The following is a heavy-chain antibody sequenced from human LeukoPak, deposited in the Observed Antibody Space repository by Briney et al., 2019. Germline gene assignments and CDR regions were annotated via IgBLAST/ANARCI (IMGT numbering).Heavy chain of an antibody. V-gene: IGHV4-61*01. CDR3: ARGTVLRIFDY. D-gene: IGHD3-3*01. J-gene: IGHJ4*02. Sequence: SETLSLTCTVSGGSVSSGSYYWSWIRQPPGKGLEWVGYIYYSWSTNYNPSLKIRVTISVDTSKNQLSLKLSSVTAADTAVYYCARGTVLRIFDYWGQGTLVTVSS. CDR1: GGSVSSGSYY. CDR2: IYYSWST.